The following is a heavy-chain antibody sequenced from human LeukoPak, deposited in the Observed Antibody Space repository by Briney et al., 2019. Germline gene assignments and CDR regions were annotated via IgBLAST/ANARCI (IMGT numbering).Heavy chain of an antibody. CDR3: ARRTGDYLYYFDY. V-gene: IGHV3-11*03. Sequence: GGSLRLSCAASGFTFSDYYMSWIHQAPGKGLEWISYISTTSTYTNYADSVKGRFTISRDNAKNSLYLQMNSLRAEDTAVYYCARRTGDYLYYFDYWGQGTLVTVSS. CDR1: GFTFSDYY. CDR2: ISTTSTYT. D-gene: IGHD2-8*02. J-gene: IGHJ4*02.